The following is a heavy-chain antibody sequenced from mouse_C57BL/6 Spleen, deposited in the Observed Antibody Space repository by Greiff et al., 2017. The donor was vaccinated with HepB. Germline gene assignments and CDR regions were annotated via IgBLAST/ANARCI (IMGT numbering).Heavy chain of an antibody. Sequence: EVQGVESGPELVKPGASVKISCKASGYSFTGYYMHWVKQSSEKSLEWIGEINPSTGGTSYNQKFKGKATLTVDKSSSTAYMQLKSLTSEDSAVYYCASAYYSNYWYFDVWGTGTTVTVSS. D-gene: IGHD2-5*01. CDR1: GYSFTGYY. CDR3: ASAYYSNYWYFDV. CDR2: INPSTGGT. V-gene: IGHV1-43*01. J-gene: IGHJ1*03.